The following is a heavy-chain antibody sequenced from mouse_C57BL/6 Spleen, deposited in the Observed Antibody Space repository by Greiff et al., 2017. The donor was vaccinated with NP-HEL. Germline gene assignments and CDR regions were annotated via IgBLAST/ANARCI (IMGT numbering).Heavy chain of an antibody. CDR3: ARSGGSRVGGYFDV. J-gene: IGHJ1*03. CDR1: GYTFTSYW. Sequence: QVQLQQPGAELVKPGASVKLSCKASGYTFTSYWMHWVKQRPGQGLEWIGMIHPNSGSTNYNEKFKSKATLTVDKSSSTAYMQLRSLTSEDSAVYYCARSGGSRVGGYFDVWGTGTTVTVSS. V-gene: IGHV1-64*01. D-gene: IGHD1-1*01. CDR2: IHPNSGST.